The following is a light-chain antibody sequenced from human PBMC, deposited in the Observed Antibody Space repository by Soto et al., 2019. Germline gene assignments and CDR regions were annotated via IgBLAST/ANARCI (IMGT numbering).Light chain of an antibody. CDR3: QQYNSWPLT. CDR1: QSIRSN. V-gene: IGKV3D-15*01. Sequence: EIVMTQSPATLSVSPGERVTLSCRASQSIRSNLAWYQQQPGQTPRLLIYAASTRATDIPARFSGSGSGTEFTLTVSSLQSEDFAVYYCQQYNSWPLTFSGGTKVEIK. J-gene: IGKJ4*01. CDR2: AAS.